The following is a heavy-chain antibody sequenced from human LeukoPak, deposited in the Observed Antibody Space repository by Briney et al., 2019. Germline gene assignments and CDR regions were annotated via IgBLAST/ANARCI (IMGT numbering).Heavy chain of an antibody. V-gene: IGHV4-34*01. J-gene: IGHJ4*02. D-gene: IGHD1-26*01. CDR2: INHSGST. CDR3: ARRGGSYYEFGY. Sequence: PSETLSLTCAVYGGSFSDYYWNWIRQPPGRGLEWIGEINHSGSTNYNPSLKSRVTISVDTSKNQFSLRLSSMTAADTAVYYCARRGGSYYEFGYWGQGTLVTVSS. CDR1: GGSFSDYY.